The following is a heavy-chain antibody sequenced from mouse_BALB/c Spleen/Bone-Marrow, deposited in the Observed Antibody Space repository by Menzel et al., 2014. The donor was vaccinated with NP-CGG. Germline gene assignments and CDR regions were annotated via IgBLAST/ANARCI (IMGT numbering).Heavy chain of an antibody. CDR1: GDSITSSY. J-gene: IGHJ2*01. Sequence: EVKLVESGPSLVKPSQTLSLTCAVTGDSITSSYWNWIRKFPGNKLEYMGYISYSGNAYYNPSLKSRISLTRDTSKNQYYLQLNPVPTEDTATYFYARGNGYHLEYWGQGTTLTVSS. V-gene: IGHV3-8*02. CDR2: ISYSGNA. CDR3: ARGNGYHLEY. D-gene: IGHD1-2*01.